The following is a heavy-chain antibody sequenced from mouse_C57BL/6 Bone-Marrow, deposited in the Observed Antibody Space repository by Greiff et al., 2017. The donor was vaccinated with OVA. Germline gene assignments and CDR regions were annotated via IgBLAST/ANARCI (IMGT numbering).Heavy chain of an antibody. CDR1: GFTFSDSG. CDR3: ARDYGSSYDYAMDY. CDR2: LSSGSSTI. D-gene: IGHD1-1*01. V-gene: IGHV5-17*01. J-gene: IGHJ4*01. Sequence: EVQVVESGGGLVKPGGSLKLSCAASGFTFSDSGMHWVRQAPEKGLEWVAYLSSGSSTIYYADTVKGRFTISRDNAKNTLFLQRTSLRSEDTAMYYCARDYGSSYDYAMDYWGQGTSVTVSS.